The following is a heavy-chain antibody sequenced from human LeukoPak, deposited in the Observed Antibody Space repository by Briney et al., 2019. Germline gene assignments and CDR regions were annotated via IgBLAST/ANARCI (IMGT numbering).Heavy chain of an antibody. D-gene: IGHD3-22*01. V-gene: IGHV4-59*08. CDR1: GGSISSYY. CDR2: IYYSGST. J-gene: IGHJ4*02. Sequence: SETLSLTCTVSGGSISSYYWSWIRQPPGKGLEWIGYIYYSGSTNYNPSLKSRVTISVDTSKNQFSRKLSSVTAADTAVYYCARQLNYYDSSGFDYWGQGTLVTVSS. CDR3: ARQLNYYDSSGFDY.